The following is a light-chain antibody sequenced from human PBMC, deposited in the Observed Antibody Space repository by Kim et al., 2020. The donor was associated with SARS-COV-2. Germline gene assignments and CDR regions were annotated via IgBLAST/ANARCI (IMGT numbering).Light chain of an antibody. Sequence: GQRVIISCSGGTSNLPTNPVSWYQQSPGATPKLLIYTSDPRPSEVPARFSGSKSGASASLAINGLQSDDEADYYCAAWDDSLDGWLFGGGTQLTVL. J-gene: IGLJ3*02. CDR3: AAWDDSLDGWL. V-gene: IGLV1-44*01. CDR1: TSNLPTNP. CDR2: TSD.